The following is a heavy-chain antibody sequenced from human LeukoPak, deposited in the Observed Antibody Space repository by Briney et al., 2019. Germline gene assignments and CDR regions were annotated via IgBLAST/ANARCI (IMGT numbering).Heavy chain of an antibody. CDR1: GFTFTNYA. D-gene: IGHD6-19*01. CDR2: ISGSGGST. CDR3: AKGLYYFDY. Sequence: GGSLRPSCAASGFTFTNYAVSWVRQAPGKGLEWVSAISGSGGSTYYADSVKGRFTISRDNSKNTLYLQMNSLRAEDTAVYYCAKGLYYFDYWGQGTLVTVSS. J-gene: IGHJ4*02. V-gene: IGHV3-23*01.